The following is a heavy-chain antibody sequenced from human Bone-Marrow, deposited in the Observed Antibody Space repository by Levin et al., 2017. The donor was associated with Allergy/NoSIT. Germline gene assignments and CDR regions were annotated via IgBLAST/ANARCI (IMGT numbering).Heavy chain of an antibody. Sequence: GASVKVSCAVSGLIVSNNYMSWVRQAPGKGLEWVSVIYSDGSTYYGDSVKGRFTISRDNSRNTLYLQMNSLRVEDTAVYYCARDDGSWGQGTLVTVSS. D-gene: IGHD3-16*01. CDR1: GLIVSNNY. CDR2: IYSDGST. CDR3: ARDDGS. J-gene: IGHJ4*02. V-gene: IGHV3-66*02.